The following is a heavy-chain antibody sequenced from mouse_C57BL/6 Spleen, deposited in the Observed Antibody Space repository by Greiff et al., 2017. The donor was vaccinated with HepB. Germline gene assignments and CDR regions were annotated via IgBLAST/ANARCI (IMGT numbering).Heavy chain of an antibody. CDR1: GYTFTDYE. D-gene: IGHD2-1*01. CDR2: IDPETGGT. J-gene: IGHJ3*01. Sequence: QVQLQQSGAELVRPGASVTLSCKASGYTFTDYEMHWVKQTPVHGLEWIGAIDPETGGTAYNQKFKGKAILTADKSSSTAYMELRSLTSEDSAVYYCTRCNDGAWFAYWGQGTLVTVSA. CDR3: TRCNDGAWFAY. V-gene: IGHV1-15*01.